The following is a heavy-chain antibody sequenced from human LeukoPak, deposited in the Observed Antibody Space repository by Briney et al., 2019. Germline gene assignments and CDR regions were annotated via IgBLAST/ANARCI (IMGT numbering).Heavy chain of an antibody. J-gene: IGHJ4*02. CDR2: ISGSGGST. D-gene: IGHD3-22*01. CDR3: AKPQIIHPDSSGYYAY. CDR1: GFTFSSYA. Sequence: GGSLRLSCAASGFTFSSYAMSWVRQAPGKGLEWVSAISGSGGSTYCADSVKGRFTISRDNSKNTLYLQMNSLRAEDTAVYYCAKPQIIHPDSSGYYAYWGQGTLVTVSS. V-gene: IGHV3-23*01.